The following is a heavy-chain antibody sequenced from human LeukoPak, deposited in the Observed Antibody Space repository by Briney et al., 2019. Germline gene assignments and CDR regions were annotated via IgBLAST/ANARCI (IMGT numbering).Heavy chain of an antibody. J-gene: IGHJ3*02. V-gene: IGHV4-38-2*02. CDR2: IYHSGST. D-gene: IGHD6-13*01. CDR3: ARDLEVYSSSWPTAFDI. CDR1: GYSISSGYY. Sequence: PSETLSLTCTVSGYSISSGYYWGWIRQPPGKGLEWIGSIYHSGSTYYNPSLKSRVTISVDTSKNQFSLKLSSVTAADTAVYYCARDLEVYSSSWPTAFDIWGQGTMVTISS.